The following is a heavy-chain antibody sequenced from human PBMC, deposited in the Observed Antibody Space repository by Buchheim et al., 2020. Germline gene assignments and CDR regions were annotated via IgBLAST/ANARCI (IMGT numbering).Heavy chain of an antibody. Sequence: QVQLVESGGGVVQPGRSLRLSCAASGFTLSSYGMHWVRQAPGKGLEWVAVISFDGSDKYYADSVKGRFSISRDNSKNTLYLQMNSLRAEDTAVYYCAKDRSGILRPYYYFGMDVWGQGTT. V-gene: IGHV3-30*18. CDR2: ISFDGSDK. CDR3: AKDRSGILRPYYYFGMDV. D-gene: IGHD3-9*01. CDR1: GFTLSSYG. J-gene: IGHJ6*02.